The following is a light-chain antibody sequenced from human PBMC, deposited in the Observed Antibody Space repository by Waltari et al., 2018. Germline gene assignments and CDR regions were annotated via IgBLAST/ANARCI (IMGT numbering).Light chain of an antibody. CDR3: QQRSVWPVT. Sequence: EIVLTQSPATLSLSPGERVTLSCRASQSVSRSLGWFLQKPGQAPKLLIYEASNRAPGLPGRFSGSGFGRDFTLTSSSLEPEDFGVYYCQQRSVWPVTFGGGTKLEI. V-gene: IGKV3-11*02. J-gene: IGKJ4*01. CDR1: QSVSRS. CDR2: EAS.